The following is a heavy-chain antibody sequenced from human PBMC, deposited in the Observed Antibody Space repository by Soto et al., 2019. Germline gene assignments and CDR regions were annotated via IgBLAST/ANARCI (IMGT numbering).Heavy chain of an antibody. Sequence: QVQLVQSGAEVKKPGSSVKVSCKASGGTFSSYTISWVRQAPGQGLEWMGRIIPILGIANYAQKSQGRVKITADKSTSTAYMELSSLRSEDTAVYYCARDGERYCSSTSCTIDYWGQGTLVTVSS. CDR3: ARDGERYCSSTSCTIDY. V-gene: IGHV1-69*08. D-gene: IGHD2-2*01. J-gene: IGHJ4*02. CDR1: GGTFSSYT. CDR2: IIPILGIA.